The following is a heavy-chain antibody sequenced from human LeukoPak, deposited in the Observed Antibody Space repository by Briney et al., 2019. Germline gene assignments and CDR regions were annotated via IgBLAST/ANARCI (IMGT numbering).Heavy chain of an antibody. J-gene: IGHJ4*02. Sequence: GGSLRLSCAASGFTFSSYWMSWVRQAPGKGLEWVANIKQDGSEKYYVDSVKGRFTISRDNAKNSLYLQMNSLRAEDTAVYYCASSGWYRYFDYWGQGTLVTVSS. CDR1: GFTFSSYW. V-gene: IGHV3-7*01. CDR2: IKQDGSEK. CDR3: ASSGWYRYFDY. D-gene: IGHD6-19*01.